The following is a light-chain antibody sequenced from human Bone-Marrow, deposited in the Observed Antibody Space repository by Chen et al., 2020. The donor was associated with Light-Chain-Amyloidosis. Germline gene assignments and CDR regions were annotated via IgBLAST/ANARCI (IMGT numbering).Light chain of an antibody. CDR2: KDT. V-gene: IGLV3-25*03. CDR1: NIGSTS. CDR3: QSADVTGSYVM. J-gene: IGLJ3*02. Sequence: SYVLTQPSSVSVAPGQTATIASGGNNIGSTSVHWYQQTPGQAPLLIIYKDTVRPSGIPERISGSGSGTIVTLTISGVQAEDEADYYCQSADVTGSYVMFGGGTKLTVL.